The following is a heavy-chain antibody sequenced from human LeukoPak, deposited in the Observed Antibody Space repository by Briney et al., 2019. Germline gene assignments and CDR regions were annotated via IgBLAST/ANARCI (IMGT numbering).Heavy chain of an antibody. CDR3: AKVGAAAGLYYFDY. D-gene: IGHD6-13*01. CDR2: IRYDGSNK. CDR1: GFPFSSYG. Sequence: GGPLRLSCAASGFPFSSYGMHWVRQAPGKVLEGVAFIRYDGSNKYYADSVKGRFTISRDNSKNTLYLQMNSLRAEDTAVYYCAKVGAAAGLYYFDYWGQGTLVTVSS. J-gene: IGHJ4*02. V-gene: IGHV3-30*02.